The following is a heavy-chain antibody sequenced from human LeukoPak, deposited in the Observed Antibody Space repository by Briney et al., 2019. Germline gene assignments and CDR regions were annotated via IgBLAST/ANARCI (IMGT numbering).Heavy chain of an antibody. CDR1: GFTFSSYW. D-gene: IGHD2-2*01. J-gene: IGHJ6*03. CDR3: ARTSSETHYHMDV. Sequence: GGSLRLSCAASGFTFSSYWMHWVRQAPGKGLVWVSRINSDGSSTSYADSVKGRFTISRDNAKNTLYLQMNSLRAEDTAVYYCARTSSETHYHMDVWGKGTTVTVSS. CDR2: INSDGSST. V-gene: IGHV3-74*01.